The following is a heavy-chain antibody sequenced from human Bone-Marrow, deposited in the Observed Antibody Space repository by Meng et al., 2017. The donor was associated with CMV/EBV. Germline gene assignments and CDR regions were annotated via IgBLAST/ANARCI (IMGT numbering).Heavy chain of an antibody. J-gene: IGHJ4*02. CDR1: GFTFDDYG. CDR2: LNWNGGST. Sequence: GESLKISCAASGFTFDDYGMTWVRQVPGEGLEWVAGLNWNGGSTDYADSVKGRFTNSRDKARNSLYLQMNSLRVEDTALYYCARDTRRPAYYFDYWGPGTLVTVSS. CDR3: ARDTRRPAYYFDY. V-gene: IGHV3-20*04.